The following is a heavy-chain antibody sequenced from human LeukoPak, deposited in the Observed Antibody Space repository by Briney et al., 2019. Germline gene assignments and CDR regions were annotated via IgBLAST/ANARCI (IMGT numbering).Heavy chain of an antibody. J-gene: IGHJ6*02. CDR3: ARASASDGMDV. CDR1: GYTFTSYY. CDR2: INPSGGST. Sequence: ASVRVSCKASGYTFTSYYMHWVRQAPGQGLEWMGIINPSGGSTSYAQKFQGRVTMTRDTSTSTVYMELSSLRSEDTAVYYCARASASDGMDVWGQGTTVTVSS. V-gene: IGHV1-46*01.